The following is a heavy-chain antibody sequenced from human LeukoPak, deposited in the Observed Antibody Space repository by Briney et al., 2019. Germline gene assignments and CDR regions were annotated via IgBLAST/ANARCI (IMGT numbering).Heavy chain of an antibody. CDR2: ISLCNGNT. CDR1: GYAFSRIT. V-gene: IGHV1-18*01. D-gene: IGHD6-13*01. CDR3: ASPSSSYHGAFDI. Sequence: ASVKVSCKASGYAFSRITISWVRQAPGQGLEWMGWISLCNGNTNYAQKFQGSVTMTRDTSTTTVSMELRSLRSDDTAVYYCASPSSSYHGAFDIWGQGTMVTVSS. J-gene: IGHJ3*02.